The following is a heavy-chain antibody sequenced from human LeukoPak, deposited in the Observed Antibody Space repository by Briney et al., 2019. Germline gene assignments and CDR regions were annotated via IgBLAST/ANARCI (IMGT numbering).Heavy chain of an antibody. CDR2: IIPIFGTA. Sequence: SVKVSCKASGGTFSSYAISWVRQAPGQGLEWMGGIIPIFGTANYAQKFQSRVTITADESTSTAYMELSSLRSEDTAVYYCARGAAAAGTPYDYWGQGTLVTVSS. CDR3: ARGAAAAGTPYDY. D-gene: IGHD6-13*01. CDR1: GGTFSSYA. J-gene: IGHJ4*02. V-gene: IGHV1-69*13.